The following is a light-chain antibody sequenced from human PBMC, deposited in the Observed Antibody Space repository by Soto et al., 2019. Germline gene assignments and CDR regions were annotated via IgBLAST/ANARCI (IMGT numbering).Light chain of an antibody. CDR2: ADN. V-gene: IGLV6-57*01. CDR3: QSYDTSSHWV. J-gene: IGLJ3*02. Sequence: NFMLTQPHSVSESPGRTVTISCTRSSGSIATNYAQWYQQRPGSSPSTVIYADNQRPSGVPDRFSGSIDSSANSASLTISGLKTEDEADYYCQSYDTSSHWVFGGGTKVTVL. CDR1: SGSIATNY.